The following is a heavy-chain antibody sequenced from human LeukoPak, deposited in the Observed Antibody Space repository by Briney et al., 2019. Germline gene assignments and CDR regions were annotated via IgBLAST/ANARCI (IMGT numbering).Heavy chain of an antibody. Sequence: SVKVSCKASGGTFSSYAISWVRQAPGQGLEWMGGIIPIFGTANYAQKFQGRVTITTDESTSTAYMELSSLRSEDTAVYYCARVGWELLSGYYMDVWGKGTTVTVSS. CDR2: IIPIFGTA. V-gene: IGHV1-69*05. D-gene: IGHD1-26*01. J-gene: IGHJ6*03. CDR3: ARVGWELLSGYYMDV. CDR1: GGTFSSYA.